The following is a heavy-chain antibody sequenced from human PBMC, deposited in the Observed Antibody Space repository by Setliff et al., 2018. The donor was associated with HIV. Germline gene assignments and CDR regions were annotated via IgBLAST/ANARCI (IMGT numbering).Heavy chain of an antibody. V-gene: IGHV3-11*04. CDR2: IGGSGRTI. CDR3: ARAGAAALGGMDV. J-gene: IGHJ6*02. CDR1: GFTLEDHY. D-gene: IGHD2-2*01. Sequence: GGSLRLSCEASGFTLEDHYMSWIRQAPGKGLEWVVYIGGSGRTIYYADSVKGRFTVSRDNAKKSLSLQMNSLRLEDTAVYYCARAGAAALGGMDVWGQGTTVTVSS.